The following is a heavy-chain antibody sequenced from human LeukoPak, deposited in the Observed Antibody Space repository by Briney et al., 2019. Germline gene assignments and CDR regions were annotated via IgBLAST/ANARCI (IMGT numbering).Heavy chain of an antibody. CDR1: GFTFSSYG. D-gene: IGHD2-8*01. Sequence: PGGSLRLSCAASGFTFSSYGMHWVRQAPGKGLEWVAVISYDGSNKYYADSVKGRFTISRDNAKNSLYLQMNSLRAEDTAVYYCARANGRVDVWGQGTTVTVSS. CDR2: ISYDGSNK. V-gene: IGHV3-30*03. CDR3: ARANGRVDV. J-gene: IGHJ6*02.